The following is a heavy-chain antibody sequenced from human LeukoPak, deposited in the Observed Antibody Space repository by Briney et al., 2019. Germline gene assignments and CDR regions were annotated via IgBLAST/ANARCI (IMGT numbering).Heavy chain of an antibody. CDR3: ATGPLAGAFDI. CDR2: VDPEDGET. CDR1: GYTFTDYY. Sequence: GASVTISCTVSGYTFTDYYMHWVQQAPGKGLEWMGLVDPEDGETIYAEKFQGRVTITADTSTDTAYMELSSLRSEDTAVYYCATGPLAGAFDIWGQGTMVTVSS. J-gene: IGHJ3*02. V-gene: IGHV1-69-2*01.